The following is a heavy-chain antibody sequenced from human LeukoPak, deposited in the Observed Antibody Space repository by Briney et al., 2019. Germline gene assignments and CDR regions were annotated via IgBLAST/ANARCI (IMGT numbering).Heavy chain of an antibody. V-gene: IGHV1-69*01. CDR2: IIPIFGTA. J-gene: IGHJ6*02. CDR3: ARDVSAGYYYYGMDV. Sequence: ASVKVSCKASGGTFSSYAISWVRQAPGQGLEWMGGIIPIFGTANYAQKFQGRVTITADESTSTAYMELSRLRSDDTAVYYCARDVSAGYYYYGMDVWGQGTTVTVSS. CDR1: GGTFSSYA. D-gene: IGHD6-13*01.